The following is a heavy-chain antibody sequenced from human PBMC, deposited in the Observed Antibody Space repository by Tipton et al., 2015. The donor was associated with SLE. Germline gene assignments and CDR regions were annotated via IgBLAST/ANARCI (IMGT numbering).Heavy chain of an antibody. D-gene: IGHD6-19*01. CDR1: GGSISSHY. CDR2: IYYSGST. V-gene: IGHV4-59*11. J-gene: IGHJ4*02. Sequence: TLSLTCTVSGGSISSHYWSWIRQPPGKGLEWIGYIYYSGSTNYNPSLKSRVTISVDTSKNQFSLKLSSVTAADTAVYYCARWGRGSGWYGYWGQGTLVTVSS. CDR3: ARWGRGSGWYGY.